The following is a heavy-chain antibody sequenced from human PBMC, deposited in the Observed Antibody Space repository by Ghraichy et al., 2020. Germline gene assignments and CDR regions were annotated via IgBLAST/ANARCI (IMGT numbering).Heavy chain of an antibody. J-gene: IGHJ4*02. CDR2: IYSGGST. CDR1: GFTVSSNY. CDR3: ARVNGGWYGFGDY. Sequence: GGSLRLSCAASGFTVSSNYMSWVRLAPGKGLEWVSVIYSGGSTYYADSVKGRFTISRDNSKNTLYLQMNSLRAEDTAVYYCARVNGGWYGFGDYWGQGTLVTVSS. V-gene: IGHV3-53*01. D-gene: IGHD6-19*01.